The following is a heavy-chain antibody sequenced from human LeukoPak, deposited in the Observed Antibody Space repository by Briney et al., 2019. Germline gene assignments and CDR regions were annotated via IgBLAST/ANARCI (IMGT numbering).Heavy chain of an antibody. J-gene: IGHJ5*02. CDR2: IYYSGST. V-gene: IGHV4-30-4*08. CDR1: GGSISSGDYY. Sequence: SQTLSLTCTVSGGSISSGDYYWSWIRQPPGKGLEWIGYIYYSGSTYYNPSPKSRVTISVDTSKNQFSLELSSVTAADTAVYYCARDATVTTNWFDPWGQGTLVTVSS. D-gene: IGHD4-11*01. CDR3: ARDATVTTNWFDP.